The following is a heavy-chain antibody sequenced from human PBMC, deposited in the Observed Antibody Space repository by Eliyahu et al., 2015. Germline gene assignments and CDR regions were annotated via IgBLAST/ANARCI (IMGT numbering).Heavy chain of an antibody. D-gene: IGHD3-3*01. CDR3: ARARFLEWLLDYYYYGMDV. CDR2: INHSGST. Sequence: QVQLQQWGAGLLKPSETLSLXCAVXXGSFSGYYWSWIRQPPGKGLEWIGEINHSGSTNYNPSLKSRVTISVDTSKNQFSLKLSSVTAADTAVYYCARARFLEWLLDYYYYGMDVWGQGTTVTVSS. J-gene: IGHJ6*02. V-gene: IGHV4-34*01. CDR1: XGSFSGYY.